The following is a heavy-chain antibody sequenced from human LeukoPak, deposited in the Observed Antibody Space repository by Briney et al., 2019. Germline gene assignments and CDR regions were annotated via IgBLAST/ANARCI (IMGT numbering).Heavy chain of an antibody. CDR1: GGSISDYY. D-gene: IGHD3-9*01. V-gene: IGHV4-4*07. J-gene: IGHJ6*03. CDR3: ARAMSYNYDILTGYVNYYYYYYMDV. Sequence: PSETLSLTCTVSGGSISDYYWSWIRQPAGKGLEWIGRIYTSGSTNYNPSLKSRVTISVDTSKNQFSLKLSSVTAADTAVYYCARAMSYNYDILTGYVNYYYYYYMDVWGKGTTVTISS. CDR2: IYTSGST.